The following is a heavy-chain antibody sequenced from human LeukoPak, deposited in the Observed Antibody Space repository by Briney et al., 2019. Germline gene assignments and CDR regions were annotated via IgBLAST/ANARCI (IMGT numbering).Heavy chain of an antibody. Sequence: SETLSLTRKVSGGSLNIYYWGWIRQPPEKRLELIGYIYYSGRTNYNPSLTSRVTLSLDTSTNQSSLKLTSWTAADTAAYFCSRGKTKGYYCDTSGYYTKWGEGTLVTVSS. V-gene: IGHV4-59*12. CDR1: GGSLNIYY. CDR2: IYYSGRT. D-gene: IGHD3-22*01. J-gene: IGHJ4*02. CDR3: SRGKTKGYYCDTSGYYTK.